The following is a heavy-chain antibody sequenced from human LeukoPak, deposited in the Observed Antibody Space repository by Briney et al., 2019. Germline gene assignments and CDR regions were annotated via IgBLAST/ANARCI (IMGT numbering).Heavy chain of an antibody. CDR1: GFTFSSYA. V-gene: IGHV3-21*06. CDR2: IGAGGTFT. J-gene: IGHJ4*02. D-gene: IGHD6-13*01. CDR3: ARVSRVAYSSSWYLDY. Sequence: GGSLRLSCTASGFTFSSYAMNWVRQAPGKGLEWVSGIGAGGTFTYYADSVKGRFTISRDDAKNSLYLQMNSLRADDTAMYYCARVSRVAYSSSWYLDYWGQGTLVTVSS.